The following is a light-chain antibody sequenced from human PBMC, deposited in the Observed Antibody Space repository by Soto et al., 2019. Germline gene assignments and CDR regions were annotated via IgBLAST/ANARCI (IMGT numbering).Light chain of an antibody. J-gene: IGLJ1*01. Sequence: QAVVTQPPSASGTPGQRVTISCSGSSSNIGSNYVYWYQQLPGTAPKLLIYRNNQRPSGGPDRFSGSKSGTSASLAISGLRSADEADYYCAAWDDSLSGSYVFGTGTKLTVL. CDR1: SSNIGSNY. CDR2: RNN. V-gene: IGLV1-47*01. CDR3: AAWDDSLSGSYV.